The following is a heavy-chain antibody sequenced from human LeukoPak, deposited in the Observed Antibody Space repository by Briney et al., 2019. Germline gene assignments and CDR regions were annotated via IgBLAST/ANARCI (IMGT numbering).Heavy chain of an antibody. CDR3: ARRSGELLDYYYGMDV. Sequence: ASVTVSFTASGGTFSSYAISWVRQAPGQGLEWMGGIIPIFGTANYAQKFQGRVTITADESTSTAYMELSSLRSEDTAVYYCARRSGELLDYYYGMDVWGQGTTVTVSS. CDR1: GGTFSSYA. D-gene: IGHD3-10*01. V-gene: IGHV1-69*13. CDR2: IIPIFGTA. J-gene: IGHJ6*02.